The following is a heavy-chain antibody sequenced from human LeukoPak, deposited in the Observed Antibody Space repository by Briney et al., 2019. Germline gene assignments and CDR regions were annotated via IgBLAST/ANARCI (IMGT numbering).Heavy chain of an antibody. Sequence: SETLSLTCTVSGGSVSSYYWSWIRQPPGKTLEWIGFIYSSGSTNYNPSLKSRVTISLERSKNQFSLTVTSVTAADTAVYYCARDPYCSSTSCPSSGMDVWGHGTTVTVSS. CDR2: IYSSGST. V-gene: IGHV4-59*02. D-gene: IGHD2-2*01. CDR1: GGSVSSYY. CDR3: ARDPYCSSTSCPSSGMDV. J-gene: IGHJ6*02.